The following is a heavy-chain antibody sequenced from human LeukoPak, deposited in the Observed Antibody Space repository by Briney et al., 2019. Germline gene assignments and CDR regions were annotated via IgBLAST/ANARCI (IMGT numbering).Heavy chain of an antibody. CDR1: GFTFSSYW. D-gene: IGHD5-18*01. J-gene: IGHJ5*02. V-gene: IGHV3-7*01. CDR3: AREKGYSYGYGGKNWFDP. CDR2: IKQDGSEK. Sequence: PGGSLRLSCAASGFTFSSYWMSWVRQAPGKGLEWVANIKQDGSEKYYVDSVKGRFTISRDNAKNSLYLQMNSLRAEDTAVYYCAREKGYSYGYGGKNWFDPWGQGTLVTVSS.